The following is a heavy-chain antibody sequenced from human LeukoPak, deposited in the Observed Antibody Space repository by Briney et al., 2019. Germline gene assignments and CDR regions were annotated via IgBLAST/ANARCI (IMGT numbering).Heavy chain of an antibody. CDR2: IKQDGSEK. D-gene: IGHD2-2*01. Sequence: GGSLRLSCAASGFTFSSYWMSWVRQAPGKGLEWVANIKQDGSEKYYVDSVKGRFTISRDNAKNSLYLQMNSLRAEDTAVYYCARGGYCSGTSCSSPGDLQHWGQGTLVTVSS. CDR1: GFTFSSYW. V-gene: IGHV3-7*04. CDR3: ARGGYCSGTSCSSPGDLQH. J-gene: IGHJ1*01.